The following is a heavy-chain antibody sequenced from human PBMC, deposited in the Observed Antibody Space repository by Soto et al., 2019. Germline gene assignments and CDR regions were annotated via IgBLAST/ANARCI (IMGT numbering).Heavy chain of an antibody. Sequence: SETLSLTCTVSGGSISSSSYYWGWIRQPPGKGLEWIGSIYYSGSTYYNPSLKSRVTISVDTSKNQFSLKLSSVTAADTAVYYCASTPITIFGVVIKSYYYYGMDVWGQGTTVTVSS. V-gene: IGHV4-39*01. CDR2: IYYSGST. D-gene: IGHD3-3*01. CDR1: GGSISSSSYY. J-gene: IGHJ6*02. CDR3: ASTPITIFGVVIKSYYYYGMDV.